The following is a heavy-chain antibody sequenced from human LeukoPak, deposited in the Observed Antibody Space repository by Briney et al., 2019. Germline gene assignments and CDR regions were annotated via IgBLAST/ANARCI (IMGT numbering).Heavy chain of an antibody. CDR3: ARSKAHLSTSWYGTWFDP. J-gene: IGHJ5*02. Sequence: SETLSLTCTVSGGFISSYYWSWIRQPPGKGLEWIGYIYYSGSTNYNPSLKSRVTISVDTSKNQLSLKLSSVTAADTAVYYCARSKAHLSTSWYGTWFDPWGQGTLVTVSS. CDR2: IYYSGST. D-gene: IGHD2-2*01. V-gene: IGHV4-59*08. CDR1: GGFISSYY.